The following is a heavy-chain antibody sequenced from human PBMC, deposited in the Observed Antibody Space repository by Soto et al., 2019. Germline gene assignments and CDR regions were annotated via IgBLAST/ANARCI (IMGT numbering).Heavy chain of an antibody. CDR3: ATSIHNFGPHAFEI. CDR2: ISEQGTA. Sequence: PGGSLRLSCAASGFSVRDKYMTWVRQAPGQGLEWVSLISEQGTAVHADSVKCRFTISRDISKKALYLEMNNLRADDTALYYCATSIHNFGPHAFEIWGQGTMVTVSS. CDR1: GFSVRDKY. J-gene: IGHJ3*02. V-gene: IGHV3-53*01. D-gene: IGHD1-1*01.